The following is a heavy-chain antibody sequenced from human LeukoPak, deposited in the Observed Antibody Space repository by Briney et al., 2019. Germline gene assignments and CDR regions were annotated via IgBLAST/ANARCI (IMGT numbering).Heavy chain of an antibody. Sequence: ASETLSLTCIVSAYSISSAYFWGWVRQPPGKGLEWIGSISHSGSTYYNPSLKSRVTIPVDTSRNQVSLNLYSVTAADTAVYYCARVFEMATISARYFQHWGQGTLVTVSS. CDR3: ARVFEMATISARYFQH. CDR1: AYSISSAYF. J-gene: IGHJ1*01. CDR2: ISHSGST. V-gene: IGHV4-38-2*02. D-gene: IGHD5-24*01.